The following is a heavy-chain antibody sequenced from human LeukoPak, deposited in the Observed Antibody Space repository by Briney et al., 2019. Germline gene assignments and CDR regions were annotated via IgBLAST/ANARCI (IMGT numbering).Heavy chain of an antibody. V-gene: IGHV4-59*08. CDR2: IYYSGST. Sequence: PSETLSLTCTVSGGSISSYYWSWIRQPPGKGLEWIGYIYYSGSTNYNPSLKSRVTISVDTSKNQFSLNLGSVTAADTAVYYCARYSGSYFDYWGQGALVTVSS. J-gene: IGHJ4*02. D-gene: IGHD6-19*01. CDR3: ARYSGSYFDY. CDR1: GGSISSYY.